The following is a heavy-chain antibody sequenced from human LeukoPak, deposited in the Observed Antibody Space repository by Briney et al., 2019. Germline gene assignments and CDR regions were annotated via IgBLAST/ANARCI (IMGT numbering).Heavy chain of an antibody. V-gene: IGHV3-21*01. CDR3: ANHLACGSTHCPPFDY. D-gene: IGHD2-2*01. CDR1: GFTFSRYS. CDR2: ISDDSIWI. J-gene: IGHJ4*02. Sequence: GGSLRLSCAASGFTFSRYSMSWVRQAPGKGLEWVSSISDDSIWIYYADSVEGRFTISRDNAQNSLYLQMNSLRAEDTAVYYCANHLACGSTHCPPFDYWGQGTLVTVSS.